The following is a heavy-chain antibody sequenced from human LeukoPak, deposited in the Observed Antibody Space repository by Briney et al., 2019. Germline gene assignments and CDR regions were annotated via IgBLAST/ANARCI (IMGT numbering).Heavy chain of an antibody. V-gene: IGHV4-59*01. CDR1: GASLSSYY. CDR2: IYDRGST. J-gene: IGHJ4*02. CDR3: AREDVWGNNRPKGHFDY. Sequence: SETLSLTCSVSGASLSSYYWDWLRQPPGKGLEWIGYIYDRGSTNYNPSLKSRVTLSVDTSKNQFSLNLNSVTAADTAMYYCAREDVWGNNRPKGHFDYWGQGTLVTASS. D-gene: IGHD3-16*02.